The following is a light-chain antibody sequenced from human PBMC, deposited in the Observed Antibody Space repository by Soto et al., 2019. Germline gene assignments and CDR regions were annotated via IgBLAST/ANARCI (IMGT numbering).Light chain of an antibody. J-gene: IGKJ4*01. V-gene: IGKV1-16*01. CDR2: TAS. CDR1: QGINKF. Sequence: DIQMTQSPSSLYASVGDSVTITCRASQGINKFLAWFQQKPGTAPKSLISTASRLQSGVPSRFSGSGSGTHFTLTINNLQPEDFATYYCQQYESFPLTFGGGTRVEI. CDR3: QQYESFPLT.